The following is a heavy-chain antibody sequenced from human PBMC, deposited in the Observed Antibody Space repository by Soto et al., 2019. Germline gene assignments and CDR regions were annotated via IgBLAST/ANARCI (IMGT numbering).Heavy chain of an antibody. J-gene: IGHJ5*02. Sequence: QVQMVQSGAEVKKPGASVKVSCRASGYTFTGYYIHWVRQAPGQGLEWMGWINPTSGDTNYAQKWQRRVTMTRDTATYTAFIGLSRLTFDDTAVYYCERHNGYGAWFDPWGQGTLVTVSS. D-gene: IGHD5-12*01. V-gene: IGHV1-2*02. CDR2: INPTSGDT. CDR3: ERHNGYGAWFDP. CDR1: GYTFTGYY.